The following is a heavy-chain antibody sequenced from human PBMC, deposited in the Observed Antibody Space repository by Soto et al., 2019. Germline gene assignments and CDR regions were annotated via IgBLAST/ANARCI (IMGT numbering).Heavy chain of an antibody. CDR3: ARGYNWNVSPANFDY. CDR2: LNPNSGNT. Sequence: ASVKVSCKASGYTFTSYDINWVRQATGQGLEWMGWLNPNSGNTGYAQKYQGRVTMTRNTSISTAYMELSSLRSEDTAFYYCARGYNWNVSPANFDYWGQGTLVTVSS. D-gene: IGHD1-20*01. V-gene: IGHV1-8*01. J-gene: IGHJ4*02. CDR1: GYTFTSYD.